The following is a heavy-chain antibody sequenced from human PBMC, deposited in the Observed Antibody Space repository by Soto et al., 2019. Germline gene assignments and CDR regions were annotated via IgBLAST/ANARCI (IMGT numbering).Heavy chain of an antibody. J-gene: IGHJ6*03. CDR2: TYYRSKWYN. Sequence: SQTLSLTCAISGDSVSSNSAAWNWIRQSPSRGLEWLGRTYYRSKWYNDYAVSVKSRITINPDTSKNQFSLQLNSVTPEDTAVYYCARHKISVGRAYGDYLGPFYYYYYYMDVWGKGTTVTVSS. CDR1: GDSVSSNSAA. D-gene: IGHD4-17*01. V-gene: IGHV6-1*01. CDR3: ARHKISVGRAYGDYLGPFYYYYYYMDV.